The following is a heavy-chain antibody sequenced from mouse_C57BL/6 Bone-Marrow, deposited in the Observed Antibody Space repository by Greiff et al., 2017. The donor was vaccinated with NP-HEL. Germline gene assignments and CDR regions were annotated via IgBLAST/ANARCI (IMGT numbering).Heavy chain of an antibody. CDR2: IDPSDSYT. V-gene: IGHV1-69*01. J-gene: IGHJ4*01. CDR1: GYTFTSYW. Sequence: VQLQQPGAELVMPGASVKLSCKASGYTFTSYWMHWVKQRPGQGLEWIGEIDPSDSYTNYNQKFKGKSTLTVDKSSSTAYMQLSSLTSEDSAVYYCARYGGPYAMDYWGQGTSVTVSS. CDR3: ARYGGPYAMDY. D-gene: IGHD1-1*01.